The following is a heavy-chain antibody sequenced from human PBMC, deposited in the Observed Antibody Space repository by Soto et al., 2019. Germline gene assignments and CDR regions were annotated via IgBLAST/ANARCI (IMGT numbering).Heavy chain of an antibody. V-gene: IGHV1-2*04. CDR3: ARAAETGDGGTDVDY. D-gene: IGHD7-27*01. CDR1: GYTFTGYY. Sequence: ASVKVSCKASGYTFTGYYMHWVRQAPGQGLEWMGWINPNSGGTNYAQKFQGWVTMTRDTSISTAYMELSRLRSDDTAVYYCARAAETGDGGTDVDYWGQGTLVTVSS. J-gene: IGHJ4*02. CDR2: INPNSGGT.